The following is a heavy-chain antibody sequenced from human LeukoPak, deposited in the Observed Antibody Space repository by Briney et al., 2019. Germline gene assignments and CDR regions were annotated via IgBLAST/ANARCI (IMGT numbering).Heavy chain of an antibody. CDR2: MNPNSGNT. CDR3: ARDLGGSYYNY. D-gene: IGHD1-26*01. V-gene: IGHV1-8*01. Sequence: WASVKVSCKASGYTFTSYDINWVRQATGQGLEWMGWMNPNSGNTGYAQKFQGRVTMTRNTSISTAYMELRSLRSDDTAVYYCARDLGGSYYNYWGQGTLVTVSS. J-gene: IGHJ4*02. CDR1: GYTFTSYD.